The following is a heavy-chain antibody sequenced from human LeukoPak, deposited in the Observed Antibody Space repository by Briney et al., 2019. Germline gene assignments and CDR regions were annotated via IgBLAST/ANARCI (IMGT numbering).Heavy chain of an antibody. CDR3: AKGATYYYDSSDYYPFSLDY. D-gene: IGHD3-22*01. Sequence: GGSLRLSCAASGFTFSTYAMSWVRQAPGKGLEWVSAVSGSGGSTYYADSVKGRFTISRDNSKNTLYLQMNSLRAEDTALYYCAKGATYYYDSSDYYPFSLDYWGQRTLVTVSS. V-gene: IGHV3-23*01. CDR1: GFTFSTYA. J-gene: IGHJ4*02. CDR2: VSGSGGST.